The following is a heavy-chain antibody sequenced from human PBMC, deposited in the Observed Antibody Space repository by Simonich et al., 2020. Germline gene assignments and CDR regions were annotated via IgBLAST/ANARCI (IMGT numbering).Heavy chain of an antibody. J-gene: IGHJ4*02. V-gene: IGHV4-39*01. CDR3: ARWAYSSSYFDY. Sequence: QLQLQESGPGLVKPSETLSLTCTVSGGSISSSSYYWGWLRQPPGKGLEWIGSIYYSGSTYYNPPLKSRFTISVDTSKNQFSLKLSSVTAADTAVYYCARWAYSSSYFDYWGQGTLVTVSS. D-gene: IGHD6-6*01. CDR2: IYYSGST. CDR1: GGSISSSSYY.